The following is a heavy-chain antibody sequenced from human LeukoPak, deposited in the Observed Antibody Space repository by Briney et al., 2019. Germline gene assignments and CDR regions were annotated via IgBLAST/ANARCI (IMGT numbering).Heavy chain of an antibody. CDR1: GGSISHYY. CDR3: ARLNVLDSSVLHHFDH. D-gene: IGHD6-13*01. J-gene: IGHJ4*02. V-gene: IGHV4-59*08. Sequence: SETLSLTCTVSGGSISHYYWGWIRQPPGKGLEWIAYINYSGNTDYNPSLKSRVTISVDTSKNHFSLKLNSVTAADTAVYYCARLNVLDSSVLHHFDHWGQGTLVTVSS. CDR2: INYSGNT.